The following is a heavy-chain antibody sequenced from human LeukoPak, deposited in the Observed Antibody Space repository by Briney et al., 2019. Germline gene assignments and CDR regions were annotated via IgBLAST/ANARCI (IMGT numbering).Heavy chain of an antibody. J-gene: IGHJ3*02. V-gene: IGHV1-24*01. CDR3: ATDRWLLRNNALDI. Sequence: GASVKVSCKVSGYTLTELSMHWVRQAPGKGLEWMGGFDPEDGETIYAQKFQGRVTMTEDTSTDTAYMELSSLRSEDTAVYYCATDRWLLRNNALDIWGQGTMVTVSS. CDR2: FDPEDGET. D-gene: IGHD2-2*03. CDR1: GYTLTELS.